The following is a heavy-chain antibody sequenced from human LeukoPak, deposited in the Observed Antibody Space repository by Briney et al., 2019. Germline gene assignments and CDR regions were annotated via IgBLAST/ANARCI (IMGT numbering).Heavy chain of an antibody. Sequence: SETLSLTCAVYGGSFSGYYWSWIRQPPGKGLEWIGEINHSGSTNYNPSLKSRVTISVDTSKNQFSLKLSSVTAADTAVYYCAREPDIVVVPAALDNWLDPWGQGTLVTVSS. J-gene: IGHJ5*02. CDR1: GGSFSGYY. CDR3: AREPDIVVVPAALDNWLDP. D-gene: IGHD2-2*01. V-gene: IGHV4-34*01. CDR2: INHSGST.